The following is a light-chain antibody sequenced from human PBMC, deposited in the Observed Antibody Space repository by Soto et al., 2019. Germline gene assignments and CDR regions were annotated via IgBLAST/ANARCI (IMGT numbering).Light chain of an antibody. CDR2: DAS. CDR3: QQYESSLYT. J-gene: IGKJ2*01. V-gene: IGKV1-5*01. CDR1: QTINRW. Sequence: DIQMTQSPSTLSASVGDRVTITCRASQTINRWLAWYQQKPGKAPKLLMYDASILESGVPSRFSGSGSETEFNLTTSSLQPDDFATYYCQQYESSLYTFGQGTKLEIK.